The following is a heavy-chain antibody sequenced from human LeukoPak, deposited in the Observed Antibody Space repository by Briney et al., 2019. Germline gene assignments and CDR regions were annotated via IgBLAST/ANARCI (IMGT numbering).Heavy chain of an antibody. Sequence: PGGSLRLSCAASGFTFSNYAMSWVRQAPGKGLEWVSTITSSGSSTFYADSVKGRFTISRDNSKDALFLQMNSLRADEDTAIYYCTHYNYDGRGYYNAFDIWGQGTMVTVSS. CDR2: ITSSGSST. CDR1: GFTFSNYA. CDR3: THYNYDGRGYYNAFDI. V-gene: IGHV3-23*05. J-gene: IGHJ3*02. D-gene: IGHD3-22*01.